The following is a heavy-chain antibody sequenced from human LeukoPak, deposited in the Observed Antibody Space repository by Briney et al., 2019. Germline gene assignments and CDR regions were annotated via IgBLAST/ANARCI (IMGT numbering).Heavy chain of an antibody. D-gene: IGHD3-3*01. V-gene: IGHV1-69*13. J-gene: IGHJ6*02. CDR2: IIPIFGTA. Sequence: ASVKVSCKASGGTFSSYAISWVRQAPGQGLEWMGGIIPIFGTANYAQKFQGRVTITADESTSTAYMELSSLRSEDTAVYYCARIRFLEANYYYYGMDVWGQGTTVTVSS. CDR3: ARIRFLEANYYYYGMDV. CDR1: GGTFSSYA.